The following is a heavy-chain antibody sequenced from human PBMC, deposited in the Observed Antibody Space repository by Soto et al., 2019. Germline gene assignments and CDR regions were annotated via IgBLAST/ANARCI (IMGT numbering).Heavy chain of an antibody. CDR3: AKEVIRSVHFDD. V-gene: IGHV3-23*01. CDR1: GFTFSNHA. CDR2: ITGTGGST. Sequence: EVQLLESGGGLVQPGGSLRISCAASGFTFSNHAMSWVRQAPGKGLEWVSVITGTGGSTYYGDSVRGRFTISRDNPKNTLYLQMSSLRAVVTGLYYCAKEVIRSVHFDDWGQGALVTVFS. J-gene: IGHJ4*02. D-gene: IGHD3-22*01.